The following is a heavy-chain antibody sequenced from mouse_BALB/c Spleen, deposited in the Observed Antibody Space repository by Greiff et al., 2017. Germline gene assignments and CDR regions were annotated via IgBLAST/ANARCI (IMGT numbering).Heavy chain of an antibody. CDR2: ISSGSSTI. CDR1: GFTFSSFG. Sequence: EVKLMESGGGLVQPGGSRKLSCAASGFTFSSFGMHWVRQAPEKGLEWVAYISSGSSTIYYADTVKGRFTISRDNPKNTLFLQMTSLRSEDTAMYYCARPRYDGNYYAMDYWGQGTSVTVSS. J-gene: IGHJ4*01. CDR3: ARPRYDGNYYAMDY. V-gene: IGHV5-17*02. D-gene: IGHD2-14*01.